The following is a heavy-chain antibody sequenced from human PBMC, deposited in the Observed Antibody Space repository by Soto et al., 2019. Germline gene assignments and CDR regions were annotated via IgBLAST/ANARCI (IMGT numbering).Heavy chain of an antibody. CDR2: GSYSGTT. V-gene: IGHV4-61*01. CDR3: ARGATVTQYDY. Sequence: PSGTLSLTCTVSGVSVSSGSFYWAWIRQPPGKGLEWIGFGSYSGTTNYKPSLKSRVTISVDTSRSQISLKVSSLTAADTAVYYCARGATVTQYDYWGQGTLVTVSS. CDR1: GVSVSSGSFY. J-gene: IGHJ4*02. D-gene: IGHD4-17*01.